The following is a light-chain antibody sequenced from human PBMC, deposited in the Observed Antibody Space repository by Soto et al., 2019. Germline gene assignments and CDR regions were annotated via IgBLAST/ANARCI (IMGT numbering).Light chain of an antibody. V-gene: IGKV3-11*01. CDR2: DAS. Sequence: EIVLTQSPATLSLSPGERATLSCRASQSVSSYLAWYQQKPGQAPRLLFYDASNRATGIPARFSGSGSGTDFTLTISSLEPEDFAVYYCHQRSNWPPITFGQGTRLEIK. J-gene: IGKJ5*01. CDR1: QSVSSY. CDR3: HQRSNWPPIT.